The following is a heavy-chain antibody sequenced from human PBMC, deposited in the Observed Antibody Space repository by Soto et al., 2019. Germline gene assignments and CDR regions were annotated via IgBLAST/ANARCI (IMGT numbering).Heavy chain of an antibody. CDR2: IYYSGST. CDR3: ARHSRQQLVLGWAQHNWFDP. J-gene: IGHJ5*02. Sequence: SETLSLTCTVSGGSISSYYWSWIRQPPGKGLEWIGYIYYSGSTNYNPSLKSRVTISVDTSKNQFSLKLSSVTAADTAVYYCARHSRQQLVLGWAQHNWFDPWGQGTLVTVSS. D-gene: IGHD6-6*01. V-gene: IGHV4-59*08. CDR1: GGSISSYY.